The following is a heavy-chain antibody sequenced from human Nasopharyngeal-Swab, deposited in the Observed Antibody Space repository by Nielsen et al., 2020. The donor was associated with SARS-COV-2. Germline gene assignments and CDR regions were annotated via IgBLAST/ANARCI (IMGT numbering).Heavy chain of an antibody. CDR2: IRSKGNNYAT. Sequence: GESLKISCAASGFTFSDSAIHWVRQASGEGLEWVARIRSKGNNYATAYSASVKGRFIIFRDDPTNTAYLQMNSLKTEGTAMYYCTRCGGGCYSGRDYWGQGTLVTVSS. CDR3: TRCGGGCYSGRDY. V-gene: IGHV3-73*01. J-gene: IGHJ4*02. D-gene: IGHD2-15*01. CDR1: GFTFSDSA.